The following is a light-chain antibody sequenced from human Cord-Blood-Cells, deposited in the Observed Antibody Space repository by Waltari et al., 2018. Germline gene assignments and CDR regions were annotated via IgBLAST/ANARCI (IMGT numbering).Light chain of an antibody. J-gene: IGLJ2*01. CDR3: GTWDSSLSAVV. V-gene: IGLV1-51*01. Sequence: VHGVTISCSGSSSNIGNNYVSWYQQLPGTAPKLLIYDNNKRPSGIPDRFSGSKSGTSATLGITGLQTGDEADYYCGTWDSSLSAVVFGGGTKLTVL. CDR2: DNN. CDR1: SSNIGNNY.